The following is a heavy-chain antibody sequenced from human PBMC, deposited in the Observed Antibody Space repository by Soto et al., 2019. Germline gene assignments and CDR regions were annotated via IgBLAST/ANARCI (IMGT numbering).Heavy chain of an antibody. D-gene: IGHD3-3*01. CDR1: GGPFSTHG. J-gene: IGHJ4*02. CDR2: IIPLFGAT. Sequence: QVQLVQSGAEVKKPGSSVKVSCKASGGPFSTHGISWVRQAPGQGLEWMGGIIPLFGATNYAQNFQGRVTITADESTTTAYMELNSLKSEDTAIYYCARDDRTISGVVTLDYWGPGTLVTVSS. V-gene: IGHV1-69*01. CDR3: ARDDRTISGVVTLDY.